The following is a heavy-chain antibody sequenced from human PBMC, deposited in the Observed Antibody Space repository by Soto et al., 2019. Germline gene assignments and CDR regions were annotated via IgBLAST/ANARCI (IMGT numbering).Heavy chain of an antibody. CDR3: AKKGLPPGYNNWFDS. CDR1: GFSFSIYA. V-gene: IGHV3-23*01. J-gene: IGHJ5*01. Sequence: EVQLLESGGGLIQPGGSLTLSCVASGFSFSIYAMTWVRQAPGKGLEWVSTIGDNGREKRYAYSVKGRFIISRDNPKNKLYLQMNSLGAEDTAVYYCAKKGLPPGYNNWFDSWGQGILVAVSS. CDR2: IGDNGREK. D-gene: IGHD3-9*01.